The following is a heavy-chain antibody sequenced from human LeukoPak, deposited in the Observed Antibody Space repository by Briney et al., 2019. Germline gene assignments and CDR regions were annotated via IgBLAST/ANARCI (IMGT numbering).Heavy chain of an antibody. CDR3: ASGGGSGSYDY. CDR1: GFTFSSYS. J-gene: IGHJ4*02. V-gene: IGHV3-21*01. Sequence: GGSLRLSCAASGFTFSSYSMNWVRQAPGKGLEWVSSISSSSSYIYYADSVKGRFTISRDNAKNSLYLQMNSLRAEDTAVYYCASGGGSGSYDYWGQGTLVTVSS. D-gene: IGHD3-10*01. CDR2: ISSSSSYI.